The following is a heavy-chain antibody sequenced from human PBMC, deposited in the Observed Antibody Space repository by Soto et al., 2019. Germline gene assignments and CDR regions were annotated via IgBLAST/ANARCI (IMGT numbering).Heavy chain of an antibody. J-gene: IGHJ4*02. V-gene: IGHV3-23*01. D-gene: IGHD4-17*01. CDR1: GFTFSSYA. Sequence: GGSLRLSCAASGFTFSSYAMSWVRQAPGKGLEWVSVISGSGGSTYYADSVKGRFTISRDNSKNTLYLQMNSLRAEDTAVYYWAKDYGDWWYYFHFWGQGTLVTVSS. CDR3: AKDYGDWWYYFHF. CDR2: ISGSGGST.